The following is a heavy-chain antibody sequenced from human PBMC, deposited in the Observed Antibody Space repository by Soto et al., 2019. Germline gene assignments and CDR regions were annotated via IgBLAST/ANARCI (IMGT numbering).Heavy chain of an antibody. J-gene: IGHJ5*02. CDR3: ARDRETIFGVVINFPWFDP. CDR2: INPSGGST. D-gene: IGHD3-3*01. CDR1: GYTFTSYY. V-gene: IGHV1-46*01. Sequence: ASVKVSCKASGYTFTSYYMHWVRQAPGQGLEWMGIINPSGGSTSYAQKFQGRVTMTRDTSTSTAYMELSSLRSEDTAVYYCARDRETIFGVVINFPWFDPWGQGTLVTVSS.